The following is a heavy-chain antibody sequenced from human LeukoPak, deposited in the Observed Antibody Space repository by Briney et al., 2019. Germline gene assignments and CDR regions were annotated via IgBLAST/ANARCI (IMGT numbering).Heavy chain of an antibody. CDR1: AYTFSSSA. D-gene: IGHD3-10*01. CDR2: INAGNGNT. Sequence: ASVKVSCKTSAYTFSSSAMHWVRQAPGQRPEWMGWINAGNGNTKYSQKFQGRVTITRDTSASTAYMELSSLRSEDTAVYYCAKMTTGKFDLWGQGTLVTVSS. CDR3: AKMTTGKFDL. J-gene: IGHJ5*02. V-gene: IGHV1-3*01.